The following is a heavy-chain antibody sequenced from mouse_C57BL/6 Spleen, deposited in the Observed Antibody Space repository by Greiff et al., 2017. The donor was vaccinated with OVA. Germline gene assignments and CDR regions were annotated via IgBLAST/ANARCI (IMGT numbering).Heavy chain of an antibody. CDR2: IRLKSDNYAT. V-gene: IGHV6-3*01. CDR1: GFTFSNYW. Sequence: EVKVEESGGGLVQPGGSTKLSCVASGFTFSNYWMNWVRQSPEKGLEWVAQIRLKSDNYATHYAESVKGRFTISRDDSKSSVYLQMNNLRAEDTGIYYCISNWDEDWYFDVWGTGTTVTVSS. J-gene: IGHJ1*03. CDR3: ISNWDEDWYFDV. D-gene: IGHD4-1*01.